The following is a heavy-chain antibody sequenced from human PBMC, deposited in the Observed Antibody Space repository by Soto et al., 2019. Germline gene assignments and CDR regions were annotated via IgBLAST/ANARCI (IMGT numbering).Heavy chain of an antibody. CDR2: IDQNGIT. CDR1: GDPISSSKW. D-gene: IGHD1-1*01. V-gene: IGHV4-4*02. J-gene: IGHJ6*02. CDR3: ARLKRDYYYYGMDV. Sequence: PSETLSLTCAVSGDPISSSKWWTWVRQTPGKGLEWIGKIDQNGITNYNPSLESRVTILKDNSKNQLPLKLTSVTAVDSAVYYCARLKRDYYYYGMDVWGQGATVTVSS.